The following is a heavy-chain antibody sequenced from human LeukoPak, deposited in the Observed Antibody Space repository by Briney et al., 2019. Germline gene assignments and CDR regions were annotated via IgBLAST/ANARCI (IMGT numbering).Heavy chain of an antibody. Sequence: PGGSLRLSCAASGFTVSSNYMSWVRQAPGKGLEWVSVIYSGGSTYYADSMKGRFTISRDNSKNTLYLQMNSLRAEDTAVYYCARTGGYYYDSSGIHTWDYWGQGTLVTVSS. D-gene: IGHD3-22*01. J-gene: IGHJ4*02. CDR2: IYSGGST. CDR1: GFTVSSNY. CDR3: ARTGGYYYDSSGIHTWDY. V-gene: IGHV3-53*01.